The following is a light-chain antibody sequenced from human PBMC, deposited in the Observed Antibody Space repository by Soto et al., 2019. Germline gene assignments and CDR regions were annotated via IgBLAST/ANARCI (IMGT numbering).Light chain of an antibody. V-gene: IGLV2-23*01. CDR1: SSDVGSYNL. J-gene: IGLJ3*02. CDR3: HSYVRSTLV. CDR2: EGS. Sequence: QSALTQPASVSGSPGQSITISCTGTSSDVGSYNLVSWYQQHPGKAPKLMIYEGSKRPSGVSNRFSGSESGNTASLTISGLQAEDEADYYCHSYVRSTLVFGGGTQLTVL.